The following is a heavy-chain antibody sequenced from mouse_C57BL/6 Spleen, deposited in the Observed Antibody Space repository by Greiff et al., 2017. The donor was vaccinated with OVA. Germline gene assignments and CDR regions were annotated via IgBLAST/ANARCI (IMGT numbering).Heavy chain of an antibody. D-gene: IGHD2-4*01. CDR1: GYTFTDYY. J-gene: IGHJ4*01. V-gene: IGHV1-26*01. Sequence: EVQLQQSGPELVKPGASVKISCKASGYTFTDYYMNWVKQSHGKSLEWIGDINPNNGGTSYNQKFKGKATLTVDKSSSTAYMELRSLTSEDSAVYYCARDGRLRRDYAMDYWGQGTSVTVSS. CDR2: INPNNGGT. CDR3: ARDGRLRRDYAMDY.